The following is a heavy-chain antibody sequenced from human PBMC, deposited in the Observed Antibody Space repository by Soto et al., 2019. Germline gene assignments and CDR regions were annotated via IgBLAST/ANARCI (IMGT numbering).Heavy chain of an antibody. V-gene: IGHV3-30-3*01. D-gene: IGHD3-22*01. CDR1: GFTFSSYA. CDR2: ISNDGSNI. CDR3: ASVSITYYYDSSGYFDY. J-gene: IGHJ4*02. Sequence: GGSLRLSCAASGFTFSSYAMNWVRQAPGKGLEWVAVISNDGSNIFYADSVKGRFTISRDNSKNTLYLQMNSLRAEDTAVYYCASVSITYYYDSSGYFDYWGQGTLVTVSS.